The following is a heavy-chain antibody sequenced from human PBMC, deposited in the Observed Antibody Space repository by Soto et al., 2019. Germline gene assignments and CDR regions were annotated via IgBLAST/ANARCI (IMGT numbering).Heavy chain of an antibody. CDR1: GDSVSSNSAA. J-gene: IGHJ6*02. V-gene: IGHV6-1*01. Sequence: PSQTLSLTCAISGDSVSSNSAAWNWIRQSPSRGLEWLGRTYYRSKWYDDYAVSVKSRITINSDTSKNQYSLQLNFVTPEDTDEYYCARDEATNRYCYDDWGQGTTVTVSS. CDR3: ARDEATNRYCYDD. CDR2: TYYRSKWYD. D-gene: IGHD5-18*01.